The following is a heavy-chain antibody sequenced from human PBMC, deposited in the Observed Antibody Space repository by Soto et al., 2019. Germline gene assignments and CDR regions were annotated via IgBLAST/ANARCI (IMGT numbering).Heavy chain of an antibody. V-gene: IGHV4-59*01. CDR1: GGSISGYY. CDR3: ARGIDFDDRSGFPPYLDH. CDR2: LHYSGST. D-gene: IGHD3-22*01. J-gene: IGHJ4*02. Sequence: SETLSLTCTVSGGSISGYYWNWIRQPPGEGLEWIGNLHYSGSTNYNPSLRRRITITVDTSKNQFSLKVDSLTAADTAVYYCARGIDFDDRSGFPPYLDHWGQGTLVTVSS.